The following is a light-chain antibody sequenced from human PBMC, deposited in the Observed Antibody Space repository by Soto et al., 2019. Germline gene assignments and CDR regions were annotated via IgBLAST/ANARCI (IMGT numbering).Light chain of an antibody. CDR2: DAS. CDR3: QHFDHWPYT. CDR1: QSVSSN. J-gene: IGKJ2*01. Sequence: IVMTQSPATLSVSPGDRATLSCRASQSVSSNLAWYQQKPGQAPRLLIYDASTRATGIPARFSGSGSGTEFTLTISSLQSEDFAVYYCQHFDHWPYTSGQWTKVDIX. V-gene: IGKV3-15*01.